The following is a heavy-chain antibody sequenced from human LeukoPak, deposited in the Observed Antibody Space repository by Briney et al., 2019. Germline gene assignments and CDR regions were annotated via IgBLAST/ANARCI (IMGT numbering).Heavy chain of an antibody. D-gene: IGHD3-3*01. CDR1: GGTFSSYA. J-gene: IGHJ6*02. CDR3: ARVPSPRFVRGDYYYGMDV. V-gene: IGHV1-69*04. Sequence: GASVKVSCKASGGTFSSYAIGWVRQAPGQGLEWMGRIIPILGIANYAQKFQGRVTITADKSTSTAYMELSSLRSEDTAVYYCARVPSPRFVRGDYYYGMDVWGQGTTVTVSS. CDR2: IIPILGIA.